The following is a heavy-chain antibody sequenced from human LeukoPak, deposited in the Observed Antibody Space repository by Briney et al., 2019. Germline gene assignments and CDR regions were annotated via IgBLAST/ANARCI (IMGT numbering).Heavy chain of an antibody. V-gene: IGHV3-48*03. J-gene: IGHJ6*02. CDR1: GFTFSSYV. Sequence: GGSLRLSCAASGFTFSSYVMNWVRQAPGKGLEWVSYISSSGSTIYYADSVKGRFTISRDNAKNSLYLQMNSLRAEDTAVYYCARVYYDFWSGYPIGMDVWGQGTTVTVSS. D-gene: IGHD3-3*01. CDR2: ISSSGSTI. CDR3: ARVYYDFWSGYPIGMDV.